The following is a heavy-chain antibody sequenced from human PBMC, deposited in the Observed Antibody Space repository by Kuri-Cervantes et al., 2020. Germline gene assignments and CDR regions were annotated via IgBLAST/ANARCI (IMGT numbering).Heavy chain of an antibody. J-gene: IGHJ2*01. Sequence: ESLKISCTVSGGSVSSGTYYWSWIRQPPGKGLEWIGYIYYSGSTYYNPSLKSRVTISVDTSKNQFSLKLSSVTAADTAVYYCARRRYGDYDDWYFDLWGRGTLVTVSS. D-gene: IGHD4-17*01. CDR2: IYYSGST. CDR1: GGSVSSGTYY. V-gene: IGHV4-61*01. CDR3: ARRRYGDYDDWYFDL.